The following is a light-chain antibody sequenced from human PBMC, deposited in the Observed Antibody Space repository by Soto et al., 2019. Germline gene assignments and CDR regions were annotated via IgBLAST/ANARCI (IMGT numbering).Light chain of an antibody. Sequence: EIVLTQSPGTLSLSPGERATLSCRASQSVFNNNLAWYQQKPGQAPRLRMFGASSRATGIQDRFSGSGSGTDFTLTISRLEPEDFAIYHCQQYGGSPRTFGQGTKLEIK. CDR2: GAS. V-gene: IGKV3-20*01. CDR1: QSVFNNN. J-gene: IGKJ2*01. CDR3: QQYGGSPRT.